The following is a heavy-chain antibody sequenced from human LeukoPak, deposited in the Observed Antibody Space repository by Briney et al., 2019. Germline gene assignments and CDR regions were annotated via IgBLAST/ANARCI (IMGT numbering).Heavy chain of an antibody. D-gene: IGHD2-15*01. CDR2: INAYNGNT. Sequence: ASVKVSCKASGYTFTSYGMSWVRQAPGQGLEWMGWINAYNGNTNYAQKLQGRVTMTTDTSTSTAYMELRSLRSEDTAVYYCARGSWNIMVAKDGMDVWGQGTTVTVSS. CDR1: GYTFTSYG. V-gene: IGHV1-18*01. CDR3: ARGSWNIMVAKDGMDV. J-gene: IGHJ6*02.